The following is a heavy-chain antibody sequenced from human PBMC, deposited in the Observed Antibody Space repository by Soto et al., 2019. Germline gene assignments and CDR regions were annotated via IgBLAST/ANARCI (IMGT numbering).Heavy chain of an antibody. CDR1: SYTFTSSG. V-gene: IGHV1-18*01. J-gene: IGHJ4*02. D-gene: IGHD4-17*01. CDR3: ARGTGDGDYLQY. Sequence: QVQLVQSGAEVKKPGASVKVSCKASSYTFTSSGISWVRQAPGQGLEWMGWISAYNGNTKYAQKLQGRVIMTRDTSTSTAYMEVRSLRSDDTAVYYCARGTGDGDYLQYWGQGTLVTVSS. CDR2: ISAYNGNT.